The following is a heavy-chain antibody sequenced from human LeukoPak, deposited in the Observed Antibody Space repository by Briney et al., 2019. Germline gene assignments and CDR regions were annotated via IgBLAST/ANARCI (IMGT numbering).Heavy chain of an antibody. Sequence: PSETLSLTCTVSGGSISSYHWSWLPQPPGKGLEGFGHIYYSGSTNYNPSLKRRVTISVDTSKTQFSLKLSSVTAADTAVYHCAIHTSIAVSGGDWYLDLWGRGTLVTVSS. V-gene: IGHV4-59*08. CDR3: AIHTSIAVSGGDWYLDL. J-gene: IGHJ2*01. D-gene: IGHD6-19*01. CDR1: GGSISSYH. CDR2: IYYSGST.